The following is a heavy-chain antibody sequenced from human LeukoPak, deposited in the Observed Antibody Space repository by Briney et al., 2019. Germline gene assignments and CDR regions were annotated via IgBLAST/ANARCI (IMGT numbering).Heavy chain of an antibody. CDR3: ARGHYGFDP. D-gene: IGHD3-16*01. J-gene: IGHJ5*02. CDR2: IYHSGST. Sequence: SETLSLTCAVSGGSISSGGYSWSWIRQPPGKGLEWIGYIYHSGSTYYNPSLKSRVTISVDRSKNQFSLKLSSVTDADTAVYYCARGHYGFDPWGQGTLVTVSS. V-gene: IGHV4-30-2*01. CDR1: GGSISSGGYS.